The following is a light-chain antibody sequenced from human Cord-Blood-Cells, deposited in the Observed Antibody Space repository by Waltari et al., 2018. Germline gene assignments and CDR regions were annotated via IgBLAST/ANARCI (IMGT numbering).Light chain of an antibody. J-gene: IGKJ2*03. CDR1: QSLLHSNGYNY. Sequence: DIVMTQSPLSLLVTPGAPASISCRSSQSLLHSNGYNYLDWYLQKPGQSPQLLIYLGSNRASGVPDRFSGSGSGTDFTLKISRVEAEDVGVYYCMQALQTPYSFGQGTKLEIK. CDR2: LGS. V-gene: IGKV2-28*01. CDR3: MQALQTPYS.